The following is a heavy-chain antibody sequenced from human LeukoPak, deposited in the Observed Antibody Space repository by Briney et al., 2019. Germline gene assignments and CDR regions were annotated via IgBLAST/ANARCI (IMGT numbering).Heavy chain of an antibody. V-gene: IGHV3-23*01. CDR1: GFTFSNYA. CDR3: ARDALPTPPNYMDV. CDR2: ISGSGGNT. J-gene: IGHJ6*03. Sequence: GGSLRLSCAASGFTFSNYAMSWVRQAPGKGLEWVSAISGSGGNTYYADSVKGRFTISRDNSKNTLYLQMNSLRAEDTAVYYCARDALPTPPNYMDVWGKGTTVTVSS.